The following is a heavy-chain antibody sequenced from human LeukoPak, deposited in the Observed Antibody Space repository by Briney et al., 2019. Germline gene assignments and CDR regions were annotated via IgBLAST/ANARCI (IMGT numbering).Heavy chain of an antibody. CDR2: INIDGTVT. D-gene: IGHD6-19*01. Sequence: GGFLRLSCAASGFTFSKYWMLWLRQAPEKGLESVSRINIDGTVTTYADSVKGRFTLSRDNDDNTMFLQMNSVRDEDTAVYYCATKQWLAPPPDSWGQGTLVTVSS. V-gene: IGHV3-74*01. CDR1: GFTFSKYW. CDR3: ATKQWLAPPPDS. J-gene: IGHJ4*02.